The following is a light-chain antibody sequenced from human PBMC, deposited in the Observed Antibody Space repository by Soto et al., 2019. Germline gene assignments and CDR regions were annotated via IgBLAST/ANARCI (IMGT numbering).Light chain of an antibody. Sequence: EIVMTQSPATLSVSPGERATLSCRASQSVSSNLAWYQQKPGQAPRLLIYGASTRATVIPARLSGSGSGTELTLTISSLQSEDFAVCYCQQYNNWPPWTFGQGTKVEIK. V-gene: IGKV3-15*01. CDR2: GAS. CDR1: QSVSSN. J-gene: IGKJ1*01. CDR3: QQYNNWPPWT.